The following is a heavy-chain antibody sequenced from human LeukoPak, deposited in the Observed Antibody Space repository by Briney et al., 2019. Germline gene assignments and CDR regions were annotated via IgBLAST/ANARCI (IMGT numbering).Heavy chain of an antibody. V-gene: IGHV4-59*01. J-gene: IGHJ3*02. CDR2: IYYSGST. Sequence: SETLSLTCTASGGSISSYYWSWIRQPPGKGLEWIGYIYYSGSTNHNPSLQSRVTISVDTSKNQFSLKLSSVTAADTAVYYCARAYYYGSGSYAFDIWGQGTMVTVSS. CDR3: ARAYYYGSGSYAFDI. D-gene: IGHD3-10*01. CDR1: GGSISSYY.